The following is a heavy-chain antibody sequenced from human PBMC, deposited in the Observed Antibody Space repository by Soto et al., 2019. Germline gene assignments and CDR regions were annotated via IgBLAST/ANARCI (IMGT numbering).Heavy chain of an antibody. CDR2: TYYRSRWYN. CDR1: GDSVSSNSAA. CDR3: AGTTSHQWYYMDV. J-gene: IGHJ6*03. V-gene: IGHV6-1*01. D-gene: IGHD1-7*01. Sequence: LSQTLSLTCAISGDSVSSNSAAWNWIRQSPSRGLEWLGRTYYRSRWYNDYAVSVRSRITVNPDTSKNQFSLQLTSVTPEDTAVYYCAGTTSHQWYYMDVWGKGTTVNVSS.